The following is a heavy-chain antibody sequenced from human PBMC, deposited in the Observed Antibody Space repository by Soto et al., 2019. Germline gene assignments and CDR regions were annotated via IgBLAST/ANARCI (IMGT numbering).Heavy chain of an antibody. CDR3: AGVDCGGGTCYSGGVDY. J-gene: IGHJ4*02. CDR1: GASFYNFA. V-gene: IGHV1-69*01. CDR2: LTPVFRTA. Sequence: QVDLVQSGAEVKKSGSSVTVSCKASGASFYNFALYWVRQAPGQGLEWVGGLTPVFRTANYSQKFQGRVTITADESTTTAYMELSNLRSDDTAVFYCAGVDCGGGTCYSGGVDYWGQGTLVTVSS. D-gene: IGHD2-15*01.